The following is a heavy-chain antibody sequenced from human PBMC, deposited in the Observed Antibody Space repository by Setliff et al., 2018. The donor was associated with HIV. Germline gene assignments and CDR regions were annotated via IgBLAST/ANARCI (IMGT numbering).Heavy chain of an antibody. CDR2: IIPIFGTA. CDR3: ARGPEEGDCSGGSCYGNFDP. J-gene: IGHJ5*02. V-gene: IGHV1-69*13. CDR1: GGTFSSYA. Sequence: SVKVSCKASGGTFSSYAISWVRQAPGQGLEWMGGIIPIFGTANYAQKFQGRVTITADESTSTAYMELSSLRSEDTAVYYCARGPEEGDCSGGSCYGNFDPWGQGTLVTVSS. D-gene: IGHD2-15*01.